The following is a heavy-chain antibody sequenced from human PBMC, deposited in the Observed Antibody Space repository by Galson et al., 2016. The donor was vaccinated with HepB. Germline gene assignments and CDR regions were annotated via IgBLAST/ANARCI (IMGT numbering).Heavy chain of an antibody. J-gene: IGHJ4*02. D-gene: IGHD5-18*01. Sequence: GLECMGWISAYNGNTNYAQKLQGRVTMTTDTSTSTAYMELRSVRSEDTAVYYCVRQPSYGYPFDDWGQGTLVTVSS. CDR2: ISAYNGNT. CDR3: VRQPSYGYPFDD. V-gene: IGHV1-18*01.